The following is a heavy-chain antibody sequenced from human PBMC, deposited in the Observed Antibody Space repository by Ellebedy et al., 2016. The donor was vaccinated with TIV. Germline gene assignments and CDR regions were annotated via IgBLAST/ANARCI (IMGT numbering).Heavy chain of an antibody. V-gene: IGHV1-3*01. J-gene: IGHJ4*02. CDR2: INAGNGNT. CDR3: AREGGGYSYGEIDY. CDR1: GYTFTSYA. D-gene: IGHD5-18*01. Sequence: ASVKVSXKASGYTFTSYAMHWVRQAPGQRLEWMGWINAGNGNTKYSQKFQGRVTMTRNTSISTAYMELSSLRSEDTAVYYCAREGGGYSYGEIDYWGQGTLVTVSS.